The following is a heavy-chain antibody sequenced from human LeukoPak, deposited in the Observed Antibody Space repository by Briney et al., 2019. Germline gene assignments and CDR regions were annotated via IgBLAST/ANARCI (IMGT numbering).Heavy chain of an antibody. CDR2: ISSSSSYI. Sequence: PGGSLRLSCAASGFTFSSYSMNWVRQAPGKGLEWVSSISSSSSYIYYADSVKGRFTISRDNAKNSLYLQMNSLRGEDTAVYYCARSDPQYYYDSSGYSYPLEFLQHWGQGTLVTVSS. D-gene: IGHD3-22*01. J-gene: IGHJ1*01. V-gene: IGHV3-21*01. CDR1: GFTFSSYS. CDR3: ARSDPQYYYDSSGYSYPLEFLQH.